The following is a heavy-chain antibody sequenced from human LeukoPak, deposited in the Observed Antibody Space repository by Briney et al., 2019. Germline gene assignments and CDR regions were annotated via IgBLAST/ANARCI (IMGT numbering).Heavy chain of an antibody. CDR1: GGSISSYY. J-gene: IGHJ4*02. CDR2: IYYSGST. V-gene: IGHV4-59*01. CDR3: ARVRFLEWSSYYFDY. D-gene: IGHD3-3*01. Sequence: PSETLSLTCTVSGGSISSYYWSWIRQPPGKGLEWIGYIYYSGSTNYNPSLKSRVTISVDTSKNQFSLKLSSVTAADTAVYYCARVRFLEWSSYYFDYWGQGTLVTVSS.